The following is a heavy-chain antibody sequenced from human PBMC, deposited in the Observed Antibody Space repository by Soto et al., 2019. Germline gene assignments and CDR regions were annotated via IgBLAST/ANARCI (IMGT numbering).Heavy chain of an antibody. J-gene: IGHJ4*02. V-gene: IGHV4-31*03. Sequence: SETLSLTCTVSGGSSSSPNFYWSWIRQHPGKGLEWIGHIYYNGTTYYNPTLKSRVSISVDTSKNQFSLKLSSVTAADTAVYYCARNAPHSGRPGVFDYWGQGTLVTVSS. CDR3: ARNAPHSGRPGVFDY. CDR1: GGSSSSPNFY. CDR2: IYYNGTT. D-gene: IGHD1-26*01.